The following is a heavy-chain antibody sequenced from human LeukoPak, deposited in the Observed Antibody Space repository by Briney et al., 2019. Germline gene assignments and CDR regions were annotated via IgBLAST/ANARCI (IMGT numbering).Heavy chain of an antibody. CDR2: IFHAGST. CDR1: GYSISSGYC. Sequence: SETLSLTCTVSGYSISSGYCWGWIRQPPGKGLKWIGSIFHAGSTYYNPSLKSQVTISVDTSNNQFSLKLSSVTAADTAVYYCARYVRDDDILTGYYNVWFDPWGQGTLVTVSS. CDR3: ARYVRDDDILTGYYNVWFDP. J-gene: IGHJ5*02. V-gene: IGHV4-38-2*02. D-gene: IGHD3-9*01.